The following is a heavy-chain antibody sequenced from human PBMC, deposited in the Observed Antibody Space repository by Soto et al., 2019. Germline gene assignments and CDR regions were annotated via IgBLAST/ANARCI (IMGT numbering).Heavy chain of an antibody. CDR1: GGILSPYY. CDR3: ARGPRGSYCYYYYGMDV. J-gene: IGHJ6*02. Sequence: VSGGILSPYYKRVFRQLPGKELEWIGEINHSGSTNYNPSLKSRVTISVDTSKNQFSLKLSSVTAADTAVYYFARGPRGSYCYYYYGMDVWFQGSTVT. CDR2: INHSGST. V-gene: IGHV4-34*01. D-gene: IGHD1-26*01.